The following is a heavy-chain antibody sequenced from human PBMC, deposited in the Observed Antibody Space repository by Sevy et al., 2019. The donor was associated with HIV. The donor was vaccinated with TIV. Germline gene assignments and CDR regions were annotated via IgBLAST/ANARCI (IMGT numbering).Heavy chain of an antibody. CDR3: AINFPHGSRGKGGVYYYYGMDV. CDR2: ISGSGGNT. V-gene: IGHV3-23*01. J-gene: IGHJ6*02. CDR1: GFTFSSYA. D-gene: IGHD3-22*01. Sequence: GGSLRLSCAASGFTFSSYAMSWVRQAPGKGLEWVSAISGSGGNTYYADSVKGRFTISRDNSKNTLYLQMNSLRAEDTAVYYCAINFPHGSRGKGGVYYYYGMDVWGQGTTVTVSS.